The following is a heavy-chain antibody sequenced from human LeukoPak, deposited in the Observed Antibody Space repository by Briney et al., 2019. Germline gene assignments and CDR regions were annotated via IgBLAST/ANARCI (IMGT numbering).Heavy chain of an antibody. Sequence: ASVKLSCKASGCTFTSYAISWVRQAPGQGLEWMGGIIPIFGTANYAQKFQGRVTITADESTSTAYMELSSLRSEDTAVYYCARDPPGDYYYGMDVWGQGTTVTVSS. CDR2: IIPIFGTA. V-gene: IGHV1-69*13. J-gene: IGHJ6*02. D-gene: IGHD3-10*01. CDR1: GCTFTSYA. CDR3: ARDPPGDYYYGMDV.